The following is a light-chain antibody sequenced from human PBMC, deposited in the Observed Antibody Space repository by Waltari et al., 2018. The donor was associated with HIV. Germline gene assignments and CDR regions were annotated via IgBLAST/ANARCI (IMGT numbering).Light chain of an antibody. CDR2: GAS. Sequence: EIVMTQSPATLSVSPGERATLSCSASQSVSSNLAWYQQKPGQAPRLLIYGASTRATGIPARFSGRGAGTDFTLTITSLQSVDFAVYYCQQFNTWPLTFGGGTKVEIK. V-gene: IGKV3-15*01. J-gene: IGKJ4*01. CDR1: QSVSSN. CDR3: QQFNTWPLT.